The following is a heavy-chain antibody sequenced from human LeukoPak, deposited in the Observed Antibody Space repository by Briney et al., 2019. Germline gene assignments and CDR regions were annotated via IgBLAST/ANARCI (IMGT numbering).Heavy chain of an antibody. J-gene: IGHJ4*02. CDR3: VRVSLYSSSWYGSDYFDY. Sequence: GGSLRLSCVASGFSFSSYWMYWVRQVPGKGLLSISRIKSDGSSTTYADSVKGRFTISRDNAKNTLYLQMNSLRVEDTAVYYCVRVSLYSSSWYGSDYFDYWGQGTLVTVSS. CDR2: IKSDGSST. V-gene: IGHV3-74*01. D-gene: IGHD6-13*01. CDR1: GFSFSSYW.